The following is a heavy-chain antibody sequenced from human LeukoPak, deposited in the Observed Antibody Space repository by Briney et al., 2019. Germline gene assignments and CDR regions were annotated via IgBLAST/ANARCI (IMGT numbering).Heavy chain of an antibody. Sequence: TSETLSLTCTVSGGSISSYYWSWIRQPPVKGLEWIGYIYYSGSTNYNPSLKSRVTISVDTSKNQFSLKLSSVTAADTAVYYCARAARGYYYGSGRRRINWFDPWGQGTLVTVSS. V-gene: IGHV4-59*01. D-gene: IGHD3-10*01. CDR3: ARAARGYYYGSGRRRINWFDP. CDR1: GGSISSYY. J-gene: IGHJ5*02. CDR2: IYYSGST.